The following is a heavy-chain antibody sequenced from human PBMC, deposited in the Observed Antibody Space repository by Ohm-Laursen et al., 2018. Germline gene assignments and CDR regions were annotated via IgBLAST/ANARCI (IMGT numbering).Heavy chain of an antibody. J-gene: IGHJ4*02. CDR2: IKQDGSDK. D-gene: IGHD6-19*01. V-gene: IGHV3-7*01. Sequence: SLRLSCAAFGFTFSGYWMTWVRQAPGKGLEWVANIKQDGSDKYYVDSVKGRFTISRDNAKNSLYLQMNSLRAEDTAVYYCARRLAVAGAVWGQGTLVTVSS. CDR3: ARRLAVAGAV. CDR1: GFTFSGYW.